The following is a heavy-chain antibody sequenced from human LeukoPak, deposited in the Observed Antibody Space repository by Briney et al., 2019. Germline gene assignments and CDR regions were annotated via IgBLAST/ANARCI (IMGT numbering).Heavy chain of an antibody. CDR3: AKPGAVAGSYYFDY. Sequence: PGGSLRLSCAASGFTFSSYGMSWVRQAPGKGLEWVSAISGSVGGTYYADSVKGRFTISRDNSKNTLYLQMNSLRAEDTAVYYCAKPGAVAGSYYFDYWGQGTLVTVSS. D-gene: IGHD6-19*01. CDR1: GFTFSSYG. V-gene: IGHV3-23*01. J-gene: IGHJ4*02. CDR2: ISGSVGGT.